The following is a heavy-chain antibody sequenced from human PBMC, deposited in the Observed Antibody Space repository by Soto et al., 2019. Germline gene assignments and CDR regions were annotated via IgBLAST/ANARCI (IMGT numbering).Heavy chain of an antibody. CDR3: ARSITIFGVVQSIAAYGMDV. J-gene: IGHJ6*02. D-gene: IGHD3-3*01. CDR1: GGSRSSGNNY. V-gene: IGHV4-61*01. Sequence: VSGNCVDSGGSRSSGNNYWSWIRQPPGKGLEWIGYIYYSGSTNYNPSLKSRVTISVDTSKNQFSLKLSSVTAADTAVYYCARSITIFGVVQSIAAYGMDVWGQGTTVTVSS. CDR2: IYYSGST.